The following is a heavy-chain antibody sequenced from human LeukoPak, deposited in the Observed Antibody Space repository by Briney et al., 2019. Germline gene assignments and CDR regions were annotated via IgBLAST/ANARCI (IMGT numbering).Heavy chain of an antibody. CDR3: PSQSYYGSGSYRLEVFDI. J-gene: IGHJ3*02. V-gene: IGHV3-72*01. Sequence: GGSLRLSCAASGFTFSDHYMDWVRQAPGKGLEWVGRTRSKSNSYITEYAASVRGRFTISRDDSKNSLYLQMNSLKTEDTAVYYCPSQSYYGSGSYRLEVFDIWGQGKMGTVPS. CDR1: GFTFSDHY. D-gene: IGHD3-10*01. CDR2: TRSKSNSYIT.